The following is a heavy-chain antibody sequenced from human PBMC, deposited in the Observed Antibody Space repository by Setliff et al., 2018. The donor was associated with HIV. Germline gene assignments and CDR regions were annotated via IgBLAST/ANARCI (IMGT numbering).Heavy chain of an antibody. CDR2: IYTSGST. CDR1: GGSIRGYY. CDR3: ARVSSSGYYGEGAFDI. Sequence: SETLSLTCTVSGGSIRGYYWSWIRQPAGKGLEWIGRIYTSGSTNYNPSLKSRVTMAVDTSKNQFSLKLSSVTAADTAVYYCARVSSSGYYGEGAFDIWGQGTVVTVSS. V-gene: IGHV4-4*07. D-gene: IGHD3-22*01. J-gene: IGHJ3*02.